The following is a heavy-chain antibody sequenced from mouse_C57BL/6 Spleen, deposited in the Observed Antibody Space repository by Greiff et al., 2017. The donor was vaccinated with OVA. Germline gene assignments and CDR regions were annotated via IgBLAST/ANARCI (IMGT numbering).Heavy chain of an antibody. CDR1: GYTFTSYW. Sequence: QVQLQQSGAELVKPGASVTMSCKASGYTFTSYWITWVKQRPGQCLEWIGDIYPGSGSTNYNEKFKSKATLTVDTYSRQAYMRLSSLSSEVSAVYCCARASVGNYVFDYWGQGTTLTVSA. V-gene: IGHV1-55*01. CDR3: ARASVGNYVFDY. CDR2: IYPGSGST. D-gene: IGHD2-1*01. J-gene: IGHJ2*01.